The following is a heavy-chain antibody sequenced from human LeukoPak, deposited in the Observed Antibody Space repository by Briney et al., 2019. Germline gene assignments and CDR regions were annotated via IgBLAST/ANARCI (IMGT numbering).Heavy chain of an antibody. D-gene: IGHD1-26*01. CDR2: IYYSGTT. Sequence: SETLSLTCSVSGGSINSYYRSWIRQPPGKGLEWIGYIYYSGTTNYNPSLRSRVTMLVDTSKNQFTLKLSSVTAADTAVYYCARAEVGATIWFDPWGRGTLVTVSS. CDR1: GGSINSYY. V-gene: IGHV4-59*01. J-gene: IGHJ5*02. CDR3: ARAEVGATIWFDP.